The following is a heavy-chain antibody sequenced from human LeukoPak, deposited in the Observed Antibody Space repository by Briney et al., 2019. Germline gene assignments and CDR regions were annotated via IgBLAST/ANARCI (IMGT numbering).Heavy chain of an antibody. V-gene: IGHV3-33*01. CDR2: IWYDGTNK. D-gene: IGHD2-21*02. CDR3: ARDLSDGVVTAIAHY. J-gene: IGHJ4*02. CDR1: GFTFSSYG. Sequence: PGMSLRLSCAASGFTFSSYGIHWVRQAPGKGLEWVAVIWYDGTNKYYADSVKGRFTTSRDNSKNTLYLQMNSLRAEDTAVYYCARDLSDGVVTAIAHYWGQGTLVTVSS.